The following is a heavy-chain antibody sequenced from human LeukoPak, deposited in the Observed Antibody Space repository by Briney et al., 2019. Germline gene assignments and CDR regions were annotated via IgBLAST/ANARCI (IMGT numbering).Heavy chain of an antibody. CDR2: MNPNSGNT. Sequence: ASVKVSCKDSGYTFTSYDINWVRQATGQGVEWMGWMNPNSGNTRYAQKSQGRVTMTRNNSISTAYMELRSLRSEDTAVYYCARADYDILTGYFYYYYYGMDVWGQGTTVTVSS. CDR3: ARADYDILTGYFYYYYYGMDV. D-gene: IGHD3-9*01. CDR1: GYTFTSYD. J-gene: IGHJ6*02. V-gene: IGHV1-8*01.